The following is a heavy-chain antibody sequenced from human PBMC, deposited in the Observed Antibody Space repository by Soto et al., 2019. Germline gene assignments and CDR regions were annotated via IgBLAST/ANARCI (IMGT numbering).Heavy chain of an antibody. CDR2: IYYSGRT. CDR1: GGSISSSSYY. J-gene: IGHJ4*02. V-gene: IGHV4-39*01. Sequence: QLQLQESGPGLVKPSETLSLTCTVSGGSISSSSYYWVWIRQPPGKGLEWIGSIYYSGRTYYNPSLKSRVPISVDTAKNQFALKLSSVTAADTAVYYGARHRGRRIAASQIWGQGTLVTVSS. CDR3: ARHRGRRIAASQI. D-gene: IGHD6-13*01.